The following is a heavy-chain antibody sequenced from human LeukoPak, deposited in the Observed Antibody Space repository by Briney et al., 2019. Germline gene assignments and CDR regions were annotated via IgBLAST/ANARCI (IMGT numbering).Heavy chain of an antibody. D-gene: IGHD1-26*01. CDR2: INPNSGGT. V-gene: IGHV1-2*02. J-gene: IGHJ3*02. CDR1: GYTFTGYY. Sequence: ASVKVSCKASGYTFTGYYMHLVRQAPGQGLEWMGWINPNSGGTNYAQKFQGRVTMTRDTSISTAYMELSRLRSDDTAVYYCARPMGELPSFDIWGQGTMVTVSS. CDR3: ARPMGELPSFDI.